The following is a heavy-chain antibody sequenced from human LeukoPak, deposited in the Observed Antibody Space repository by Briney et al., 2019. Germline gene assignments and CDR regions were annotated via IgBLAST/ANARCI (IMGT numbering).Heavy chain of an antibody. J-gene: IGHJ5*02. CDR2: ISSGSTI. D-gene: IGHD3-9*01. Sequence: GGSLRLSCAASGFTFSDYYMSWIRQAPGKGLEWVSYISSGSTIYYADSVKGRFTISRDNAKNSLYLQMNSLRAEDTAVYYCARDWSRYYDILTGPTGGAALFDPWGQGTLVTVSS. CDR1: GFTFSDYY. V-gene: IGHV3-11*01. CDR3: ARDWSRYYDILTGPTGGAALFDP.